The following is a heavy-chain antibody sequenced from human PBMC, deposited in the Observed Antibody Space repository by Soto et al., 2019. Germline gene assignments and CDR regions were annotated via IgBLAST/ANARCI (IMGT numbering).Heavy chain of an antibody. J-gene: IGHJ5*01. CDR1: GGSVISDTYY. V-gene: IGHV4-61*01. Sequence: QVQLQESGPGLVKPSETLSLTCTVSGGSVISDTYYWSWLRQPPGGGLEWLGYIHHSGRTDYNPSLKGRVTLSIDTSTSQFSLKMSSVTAADTALYFCATDAYSYFDSWSQGTLVTVSS. D-gene: IGHD5-18*01. CDR3: ATDAYSYFDS. CDR2: IHHSGRT.